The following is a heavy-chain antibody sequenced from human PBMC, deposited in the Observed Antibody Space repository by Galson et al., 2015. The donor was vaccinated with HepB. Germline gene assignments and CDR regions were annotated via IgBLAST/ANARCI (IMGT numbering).Heavy chain of an antibody. D-gene: IGHD3-10*01. CDR3: ARQYGSGKDPLDI. CDR2: IWYDGSNK. CDR1: GFTFSSYG. J-gene: IGHJ3*02. V-gene: IGHV3-33*01. Sequence: SLRLSCAASGFTFSSYGMHWVRQAPGKGLEWVAVIWYDGSNKYYADSVKGRFTISRDNPKNTLYLQMNSLRAEDTAVYYCARQYGSGKDPLDIGGQGTMVTVSS.